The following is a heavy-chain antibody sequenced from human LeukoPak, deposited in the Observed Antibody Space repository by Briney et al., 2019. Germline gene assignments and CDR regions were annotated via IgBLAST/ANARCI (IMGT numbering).Heavy chain of an antibody. J-gene: IGHJ4*02. CDR1: GYTFTDYY. Sequence: ASVKVSCKAPGYTFTDYYIHWVRQAPGQGFEWMGWINPNDGDTYYAQKFQGRVTMTRDTSISTAHIEVSRLRSDDTAVYYCARANFLYCSSTSCLFDYWGQGTLVTVSS. CDR2: INPNDGDT. D-gene: IGHD2-2*01. CDR3: ARANFLYCSSTSCLFDY. V-gene: IGHV1-2*02.